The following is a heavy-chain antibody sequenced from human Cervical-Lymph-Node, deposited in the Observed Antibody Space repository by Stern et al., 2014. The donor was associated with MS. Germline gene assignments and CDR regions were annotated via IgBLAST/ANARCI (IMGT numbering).Heavy chain of an antibody. CDR3: AATMVRGVLPDY. CDR2: IVVGSGNT. V-gene: IGHV1-58*01. CDR1: GFTFTSSA. Sequence: QMQLVQSGPEVKKPGTSVKVSCKASGFTFTSSAVQWVRQARGQRLEGIGWIVVGSGNTNYAQKFQERVTITRDMSTSTAYMELSSLRSEDTAVYYCAATMVRGVLPDYWGQGTLVTVSS. D-gene: IGHD3-10*01. J-gene: IGHJ4*02.